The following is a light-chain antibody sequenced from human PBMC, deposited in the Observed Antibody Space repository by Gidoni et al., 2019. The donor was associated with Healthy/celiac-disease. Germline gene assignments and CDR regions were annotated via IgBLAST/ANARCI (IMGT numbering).Light chain of an antibody. J-gene: IGKJ1*01. V-gene: IGKV1-5*01. Sequence: DIHMPQSPSTLSASVGDRVTITCRASQSISSWLAWYQQKPGKAAKLLIYDASSLESGVPSRFSGSGSGTEFTLTISSLQPDDFATYYCQQYNSYSQFGQGTKVEIK. CDR1: QSISSW. CDR2: DAS. CDR3: QQYNSYSQ.